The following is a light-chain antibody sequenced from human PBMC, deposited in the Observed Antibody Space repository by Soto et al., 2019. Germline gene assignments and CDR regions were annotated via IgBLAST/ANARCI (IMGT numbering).Light chain of an antibody. CDR1: QSVSNS. Sequence: EIVLTQSPATLSLSPGARATLSCRASQSVSNSLAWSQQTPVQAPSLLLYDASNSATGIPARFSGSGSGTDFTLTTSSLEPESGAVYYCEQRCSWRLLTVGVGPKVE. CDR3: EQRCSWRLLT. V-gene: IGKV3-11*01. J-gene: IGKJ4*01. CDR2: DAS.